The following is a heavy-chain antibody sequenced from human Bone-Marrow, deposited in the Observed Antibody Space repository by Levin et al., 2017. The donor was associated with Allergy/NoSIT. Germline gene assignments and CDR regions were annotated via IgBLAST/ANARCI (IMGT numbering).Heavy chain of an antibody. J-gene: IGHJ4*02. V-gene: IGHV1-3*01. D-gene: IGHD3-10*01. CDR1: GYTFTNYA. Sequence: ASVKVSCKASGYTFTNYAIHWVRQAPGQRLEWMGWINAGDGRTKYSQKFQGRVAITRDTSANTAFMELSSLRSEDTAMYYCARGIWFRELSTNYYFDYWGQGTLVTVSS. CDR3: ARGIWFRELSTNYYFDY. CDR2: INAGDGRT.